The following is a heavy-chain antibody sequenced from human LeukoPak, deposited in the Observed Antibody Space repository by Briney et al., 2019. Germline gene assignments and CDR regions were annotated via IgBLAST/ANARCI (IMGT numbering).Heavy chain of an antibody. J-gene: IGHJ4*02. CDR2: INHSGST. CDR1: GGSFSGYY. Sequence: SETLSLTCAVCGGSFSGYYWSWIRQPPGKGLEWIGEINHSGSTNYNPSLKSRVTISVDTSKSQFSLKLSSVTAADTAVYYCARGRSGNYLDYWGQGTLVTVSS. D-gene: IGHD1-26*01. CDR3: ARGRSGNYLDY. V-gene: IGHV4-34*01.